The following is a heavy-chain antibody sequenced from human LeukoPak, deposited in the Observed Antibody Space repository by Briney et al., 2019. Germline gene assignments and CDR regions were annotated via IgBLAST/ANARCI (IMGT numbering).Heavy chain of an antibody. Sequence: SETLSLTCTVSGGSISSSSYYWGWIRQPPGKGLEWIGSIYYSGSTYYNPSLKSRVTISVDTSKNQSSLKLSSVTAADTAVYYCARHSYSSGWYYYYGMDVWGQGTTVTVSS. J-gene: IGHJ6*02. CDR3: ARHSYSSGWYYYYGMDV. CDR2: IYYSGST. V-gene: IGHV4-39*01. CDR1: GGSISSSSYY. D-gene: IGHD6-19*01.